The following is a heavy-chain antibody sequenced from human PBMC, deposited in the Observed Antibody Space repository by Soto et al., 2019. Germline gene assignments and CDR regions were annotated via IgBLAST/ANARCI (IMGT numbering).Heavy chain of an antibody. Sequence: GASVKVSCKASGGTFSSYAISWVRQAPGQGLEWMGGIIPIFGTANYAQKFQGRVTITADESTSTAYVELSSLRSEDTAVYYCASFLYYDILTGYPRYYYYGMDVWGQGTTVTVSS. D-gene: IGHD3-9*01. V-gene: IGHV1-69*13. J-gene: IGHJ6*02. CDR1: GGTFSSYA. CDR3: ASFLYYDILTGYPRYYYYGMDV. CDR2: IIPIFGTA.